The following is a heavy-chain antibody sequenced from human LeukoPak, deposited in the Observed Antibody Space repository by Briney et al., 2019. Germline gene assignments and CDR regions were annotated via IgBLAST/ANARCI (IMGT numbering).Heavy chain of an antibody. J-gene: IGHJ4*02. D-gene: IGHD3-22*01. Sequence: PSETLSLTCTVSGGSISSYYWSWNRQPPGMGLEWIGYIYYSGSTNYNPSLKSRVTISVDTSKNQFSLKLSSVTAADTAVYYCARHYDSSGYYYLNYWGQGTLVTVSS. V-gene: IGHV4-59*01. CDR2: IYYSGST. CDR1: GGSISSYY. CDR3: ARHYDSSGYYYLNY.